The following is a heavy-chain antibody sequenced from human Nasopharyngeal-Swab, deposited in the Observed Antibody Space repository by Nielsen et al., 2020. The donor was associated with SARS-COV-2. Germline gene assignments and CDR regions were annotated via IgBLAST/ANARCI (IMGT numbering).Heavy chain of an antibody. CDR2: INTGSNDI. D-gene: IGHD3-16*01. Sequence: GESLKISCAASGFSFNTYTFNWVRQAPGKGLEWVSFINTGSNDILYAESVKGRFSISRDDAQSSLYLQMTSLRVEDTAVYYCLRGIGGLQATDREFWGQGTLVTVSS. CDR1: GFSFNTYT. CDR3: LRGIGGLQATDREF. V-gene: IGHV3-21*06. J-gene: IGHJ4*02.